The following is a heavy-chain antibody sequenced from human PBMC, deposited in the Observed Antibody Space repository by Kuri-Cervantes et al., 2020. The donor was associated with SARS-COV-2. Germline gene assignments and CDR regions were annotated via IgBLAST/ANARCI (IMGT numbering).Heavy chain of an antibody. Sequence: GSLRLSCAVSGYSISSDYYWGWIRQPPGKGLEWIGSIYHSGSTYYNPSLKSRVTISVDTSKNQFSLKLSSVTAADTAVYYCARVRITGTTPFDYWGQGTLVTASS. CDR2: IYHSGST. CDR1: GYSISSDYY. J-gene: IGHJ4*02. V-gene: IGHV4-38-2*01. D-gene: IGHD1-20*01. CDR3: ARVRITGTTPFDY.